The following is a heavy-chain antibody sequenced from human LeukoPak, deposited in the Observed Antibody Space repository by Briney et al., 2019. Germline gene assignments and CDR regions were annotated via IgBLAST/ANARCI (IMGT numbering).Heavy chain of an antibody. V-gene: IGHV1-3*01. Sequence: ASVKVSCKASGYTFTSYDINWVRQATGQRLEWMGWINAGNGNTKYSQKFQGRVTITRDTSASTAYMELSSLRSEDTAVYYCAAVPGYSSGWYVYFDYWGQGTLVTVSS. J-gene: IGHJ4*02. CDR1: GYTFTSYD. CDR3: AAVPGYSSGWYVYFDY. D-gene: IGHD6-19*01. CDR2: INAGNGNT.